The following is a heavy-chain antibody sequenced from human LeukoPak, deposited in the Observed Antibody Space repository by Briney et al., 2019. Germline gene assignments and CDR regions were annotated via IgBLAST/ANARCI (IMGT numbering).Heavy chain of an antibody. V-gene: IGHV3-23*01. CDR2: ISGSGGST. J-gene: IGHJ4*02. D-gene: IGHD4-11*01. CDR3: AKDKVTTPRQSGLIDY. CDR1: GFTFSSYA. Sequence: GGSLRLSCAASGFTFSSYAMSWVRQAPGKGLEWVSAISGSGGSTYYADSVKGRFTISRDNSKNTLYLQMNSLRTEDTAVYYCAKDKVTTPRQSGLIDYWGQGTLATVSS.